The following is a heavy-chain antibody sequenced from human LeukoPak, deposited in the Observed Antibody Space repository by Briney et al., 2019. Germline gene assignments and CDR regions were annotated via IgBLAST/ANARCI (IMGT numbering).Heavy chain of an antibody. CDR1: GFIFSSYA. V-gene: IGHV3-48*02. D-gene: IGHD2-15*01. CDR3: ARDSISAALLDL. Sequence: GGSLRLSCAASGFIFSSYAMNWVRQAPGKGPEWISYITNSGSTIYYADSVKGRFTISRDNAKNSLVLQMNSLRDEDSAVYYCARDSISAALLDLWGQGTLITVSS. J-gene: IGHJ5*02. CDR2: ITNSGSTI.